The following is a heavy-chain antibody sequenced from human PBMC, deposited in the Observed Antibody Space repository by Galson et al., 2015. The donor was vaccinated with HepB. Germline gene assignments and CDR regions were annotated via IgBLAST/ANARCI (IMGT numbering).Heavy chain of an antibody. V-gene: IGHV3-15*04. Sequence: SLRLSCAASGFTLTNAWMSWVRQAPGKGLEWVGRIGSNLDGGTQDCAAPVKGRFIISRDDSKNTLFLQMNRLKTEDTAMYFCTTVDLSFGYGDEVDWGQGTLVTVSS. D-gene: IGHD4-17*01. J-gene: IGHJ4*02. CDR3: TTVDLSFGYGDEVD. CDR2: IGSNLDGGTQ. CDR1: GFTLTNAW.